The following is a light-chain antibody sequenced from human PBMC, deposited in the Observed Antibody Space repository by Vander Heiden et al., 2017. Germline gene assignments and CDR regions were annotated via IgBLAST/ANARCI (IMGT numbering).Light chain of an antibody. CDR2: GAS. J-gene: IGKJ5*01. CDR3: QQYNNWPPIT. Sequence: DIVMTQSPATLSVSPGQRATLACRASQRVSSNLAWYQQKPGQAPRLLIYGASTRATGSPARFSGSGSGTEFTLTISSLQSEDFAVYYCQQYNNWPPITFGQGTRLEIK. CDR1: QRVSSN. V-gene: IGKV3-15*01.